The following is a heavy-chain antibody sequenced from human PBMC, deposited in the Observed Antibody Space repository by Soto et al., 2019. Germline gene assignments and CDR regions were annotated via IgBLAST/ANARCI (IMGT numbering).Heavy chain of an antibody. CDR3: ARSPSHYNYFDD. V-gene: IGHV3-23*01. Sequence: GGSLRLSCEASGVTFSSYAMSWVRQGPGKGLEWVSAISGGGDKTFYTDSVKGRFTISRDNSKNTLYLQMNSLRAEDTAVYYCARSPSHYNYFDDWGQGTLVTSPQ. CDR1: GVTFSSYA. CDR2: ISGGGDKT. J-gene: IGHJ4*02. D-gene: IGHD1-26*01.